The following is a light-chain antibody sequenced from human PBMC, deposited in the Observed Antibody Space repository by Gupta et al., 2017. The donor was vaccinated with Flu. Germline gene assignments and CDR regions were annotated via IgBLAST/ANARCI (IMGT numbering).Light chain of an antibody. CDR1: SSDVGSYNR. J-gene: IGLJ2*01. V-gene: IGLV2-18*02. CDR3: YSHASSITLV. Sequence: QSAPTQPRAVSAPPRQSVTISCTGSSSDVGSYNRVSWYQQPPGTAPKLMLYEVTERPSGVPDRFSGSKSGNTASLTISGLQAEDEADYYCYSHASSITLVFGGGTTLTVL. CDR2: EVT.